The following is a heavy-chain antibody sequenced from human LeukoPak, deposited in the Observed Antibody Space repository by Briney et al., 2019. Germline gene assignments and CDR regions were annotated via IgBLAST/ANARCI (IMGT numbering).Heavy chain of an antibody. V-gene: IGHV3-7*04. CDR1: GITFDSYW. CDR2: IKHDGSER. CDR3: VRESSRDI. Sequence: GGSLRLSCAASGITFDSYWMSWVRQAPGKGLEWVANIKHDGSERYYVDSVKGRFTISRVNAKNSLNLQMNSLRPKDTAVYYCVRESSRDIWGQGTMVTVSS. J-gene: IGHJ3*02. D-gene: IGHD6-13*01.